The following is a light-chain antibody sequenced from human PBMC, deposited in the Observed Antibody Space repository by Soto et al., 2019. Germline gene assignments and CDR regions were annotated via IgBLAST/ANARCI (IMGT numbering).Light chain of an antibody. CDR1: SSDVGGYIY. V-gene: IGLV2-14*01. J-gene: IGLJ3*02. CDR3: CSYAGRYTRV. CDR2: EVS. Sequence: QSVLTQPASVSGSPGQSITISCTGTSSDVGGYIYVSWYQQHPGKAPKLMIYEVSNRPSGVSNRFSGSKSGNTASLTISGLQAEDEADYYCCSYAGRYTRVFGGGTKLTVL.